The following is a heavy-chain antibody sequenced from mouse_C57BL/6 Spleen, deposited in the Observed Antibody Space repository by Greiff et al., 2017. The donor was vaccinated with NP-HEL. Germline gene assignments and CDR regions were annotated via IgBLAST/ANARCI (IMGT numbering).Heavy chain of an antibody. CDR1: GYTFTSYW. Sequence: QVQLQQPGAELVKPGASVKMSCKASGYTFTSYWITWVKQRPGQGLEWIGDIYPGSGSTNYNEKFKSKATLTVDTSSSTAYMQLSSLTSEDSAVYYCAKGRIYYYGSSYDYYAMDYWGQGTSVTVSS. CDR3: AKGRIYYYGSSYDYYAMDY. D-gene: IGHD1-1*01. V-gene: IGHV1-55*01. J-gene: IGHJ4*01. CDR2: IYPGSGST.